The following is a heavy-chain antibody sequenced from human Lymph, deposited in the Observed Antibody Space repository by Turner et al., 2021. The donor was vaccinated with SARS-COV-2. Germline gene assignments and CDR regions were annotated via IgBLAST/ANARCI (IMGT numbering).Heavy chain of an antibody. CDR3: ARDYGGNSNYFGY. V-gene: IGHV4-31*03. CDR2: TYYSGST. J-gene: IGHJ4*02. D-gene: IGHD4-17*01. Sequence: QVQLQESGPGLVKPSQTLSLTCTVPGGSISSGGYYWSWIRQHPGKGLEWIGYTYYSGSTYYNPSLKSRVTISVDTSKNQFSLKLSSVTAADTAVYYGARDYGGNSNYFGYWGQGTLVTVSS. CDR1: GGSISSGGYY.